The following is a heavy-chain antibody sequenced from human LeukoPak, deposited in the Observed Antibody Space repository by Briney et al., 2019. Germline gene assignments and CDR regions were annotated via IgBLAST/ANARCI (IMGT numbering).Heavy chain of an antibody. V-gene: IGHV3-7*01. CDR3: ARSGSGYFDY. Sequence: PGGSLRLSCAASGITLSVYWMSWVRQAPGKGLEWVANIKQDGSGKYYRDSVQGRFTTSRDNAKNSLYLQMNSLRAEDTAVYYCARSGSGYFDYWGQGSLVTVSS. CDR1: GITLSVYW. CDR2: IKQDGSGK. J-gene: IGHJ4*02.